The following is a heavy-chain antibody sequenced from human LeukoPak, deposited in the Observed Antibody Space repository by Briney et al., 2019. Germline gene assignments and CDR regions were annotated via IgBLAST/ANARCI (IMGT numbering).Heavy chain of an antibody. Sequence: ASVEVSCKASGYTFTGYYMHWVRQAPGQGLEWMGWINPNSGGTNYAQKFQGRVTMTRDTSISTAYMELSRLRSDDTAVYYCARDHSPIAVAGTVAYYYYGMDVWGQGTTVTVSS. CDR1: GYTFTGYY. D-gene: IGHD6-19*01. J-gene: IGHJ6*02. CDR2: INPNSGGT. V-gene: IGHV1-2*02. CDR3: ARDHSPIAVAGTVAYYYYGMDV.